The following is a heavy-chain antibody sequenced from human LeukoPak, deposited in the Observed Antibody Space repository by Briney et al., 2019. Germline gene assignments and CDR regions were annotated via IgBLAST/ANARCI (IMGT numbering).Heavy chain of an antibody. CDR2: INHSGST. J-gene: IGHJ4*02. CDR1: GGSFSGYY. Sequence: SETLSLTYAVYGGSFSGYYWSWIRQPPGKGLEWIGEINHSGSTNYNPSLKSRVTISVDTSKNQFSLKLSSVTAADTAVYYCARGFNWNDALDYWGQGTLVTVSS. V-gene: IGHV4-34*01. D-gene: IGHD1-20*01. CDR3: ARGFNWNDALDY.